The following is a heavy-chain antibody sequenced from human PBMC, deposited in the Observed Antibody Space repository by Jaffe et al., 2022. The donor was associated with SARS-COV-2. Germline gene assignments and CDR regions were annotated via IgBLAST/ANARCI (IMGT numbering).Heavy chain of an antibody. CDR1: GFSFENYA. J-gene: IGHJ4*02. CDR2: ISAGGYNT. Sequence: EVQLVESGGGSVRPGGSLKVSCEASGFSFENYAMAWVRQAPGKGLEWVATISAGGYNTYFANFAKGRFTISRDNSGRTVDLQMNSLRGGDTAKYFCAKQRWQQSTSFFDSWGEGTLVAVSS. V-gene: IGHV3-23*04. CDR3: AKQRWQQSTSFFDS.